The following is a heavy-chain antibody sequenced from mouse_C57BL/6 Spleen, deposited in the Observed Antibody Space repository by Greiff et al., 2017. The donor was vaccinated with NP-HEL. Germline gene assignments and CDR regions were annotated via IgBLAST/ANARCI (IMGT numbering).Heavy chain of an antibody. J-gene: IGHJ3*01. CDR1: GFNIKDYY. V-gene: IGHV14-2*01. CDR2: IDPEDGET. CDR3: AREGGYDEGWFAD. D-gene: IGHD2-2*01. Sequence: VQLQQSGAELVKPGASVKLSCTASGFNIKDYYMPWVKQRTEQGLEWIGRIDPEDGETKYPPKFQGKATITADTSSNTAYLQLSSLTSEDTAVDYGAREGGYDEGWFADWGKGTLVTVSA.